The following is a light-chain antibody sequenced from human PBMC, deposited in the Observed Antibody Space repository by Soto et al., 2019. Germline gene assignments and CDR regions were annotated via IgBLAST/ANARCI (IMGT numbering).Light chain of an antibody. CDR1: SSDVGGYNY. V-gene: IGLV2-8*01. CDR2: EVT. CDR3: SSYAGSNNVV. J-gene: IGLJ2*01. Sequence: QSVLTQPPSASGSPGQSVTISCTGTSSDVGGYNYVSWYQQHPGKAPKLMISEVTKQPSGVPDRFSGSKSGNTASLTVSGLQAEDEADYYCSSYAGSNNVVFGGGTKLTVL.